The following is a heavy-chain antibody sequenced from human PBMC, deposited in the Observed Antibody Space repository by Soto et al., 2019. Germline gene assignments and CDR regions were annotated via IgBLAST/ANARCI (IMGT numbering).Heavy chain of an antibody. D-gene: IGHD3-10*01. CDR1: GDSISKDAYY. J-gene: IGHJ2*01. Sequence: QVRLQESGPGLVKPSQTLSLTCTVSGDSISKDAYYWTWIRQHPGKGLEWIGYVYYSGSTFYNPSLKRRLTLSVDTSKNQFSLKLSSVTAADTAVYYCARVIQFGAYWYFDLWGRGTLVSVSS. V-gene: IGHV4-31*03. CDR2: VYYSGST. CDR3: ARVIQFGAYWYFDL.